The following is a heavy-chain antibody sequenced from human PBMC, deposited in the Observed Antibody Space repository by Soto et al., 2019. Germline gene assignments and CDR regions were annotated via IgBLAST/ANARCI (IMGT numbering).Heavy chain of an antibody. D-gene: IGHD3-22*01. CDR1: GFTFSSYG. Sequence: GGSLRLSCAASGFTFSSYGMHWVRQAPGKGLEWVAVIWYDGSNKYYADSVKGRFTISRDNSKNTLYLQMNSLRAEDTAVYYCATLHYYDSSGYPMAYYYGMDVWGQGTTVTVSS. J-gene: IGHJ6*02. CDR3: ATLHYYDSSGYPMAYYYGMDV. CDR2: IWYDGSNK. V-gene: IGHV3-33*01.